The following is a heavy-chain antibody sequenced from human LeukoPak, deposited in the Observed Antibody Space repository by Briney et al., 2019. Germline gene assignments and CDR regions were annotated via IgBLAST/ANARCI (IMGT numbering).Heavy chain of an antibody. CDR2: INPSGGST. CDR3: ASVYKHGMDV. D-gene: IGHD5-24*01. Sequence: ASVKVSCKASGYTFTSYYMHWVRQAPGQGLEWMGIINPSGGSTSYAQKFQGRVTMTRDTSTSTVYMELNSLRSEDTAVYYCASVYKHGMDVWGQGTTVTVSS. J-gene: IGHJ6*02. V-gene: IGHV1-46*01. CDR1: GYTFTSYY.